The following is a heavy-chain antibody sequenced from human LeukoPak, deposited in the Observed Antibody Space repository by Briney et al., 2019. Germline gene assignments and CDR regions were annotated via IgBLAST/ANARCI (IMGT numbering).Heavy chain of an antibody. J-gene: IGHJ4*02. Sequence: GGSLRLSCAASGFTLSSYWMHWVRQAPGKGLVWVSRINSDGSSTSYADSVKGRFTISRDNAKNTLYLQMNSLRAEDTAVYYCARDEGIWFGELFDWPRPSGYWGQGTLVTVSS. V-gene: IGHV3-74*01. CDR3: ARDEGIWFGELFDWPRPSGY. D-gene: IGHD3-10*01. CDR2: INSDGSST. CDR1: GFTLSSYW.